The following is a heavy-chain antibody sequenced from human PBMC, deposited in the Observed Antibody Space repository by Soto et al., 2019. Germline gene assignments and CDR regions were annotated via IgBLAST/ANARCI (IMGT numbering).Heavy chain of an antibody. D-gene: IGHD3-16*01. CDR1: RYTFKSHG. J-gene: IGHJ4*02. CDR2: IDSSGVNT. CDR3: VSWVSAHFDY. Sequence: GGSLRLSSAASRYTFKSHGLSWVRQAPGKGLEWVSTIDSSGVNTHYADSVKGRFTISRDNSRNTLHLQMHDLRADDTALYYCVSWVSAHFDYWGQGTVVTVYS. V-gene: IGHV3-23*01.